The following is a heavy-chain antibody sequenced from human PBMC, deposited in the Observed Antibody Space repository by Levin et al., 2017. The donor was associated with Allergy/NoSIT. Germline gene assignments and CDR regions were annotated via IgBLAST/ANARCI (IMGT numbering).Heavy chain of an antibody. D-gene: IGHD1-1*01. V-gene: IGHV3-23*01. CDR3: ARGERRSLSPAKRGAFDI. J-gene: IGHJ3*02. CDR2: ISGSGGST. Sequence: PGGSLRLSCAASGFTFSSYAMSWVRQAPGKGLEWVSAISGSGGSTYYADSVKGRFTISRDNSKNTLYLQMNSLRAEDTAVYYCARGERRSLSPAKRGAFDIWGQGTMVTVSS. CDR1: GFTFSSYA.